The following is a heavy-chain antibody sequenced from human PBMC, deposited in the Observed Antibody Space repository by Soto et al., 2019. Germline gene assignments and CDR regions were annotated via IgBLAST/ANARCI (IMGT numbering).Heavy chain of an antibody. D-gene: IGHD1-7*01. Sequence: ILSVPCAVSCGSISSGCYSWSWIRQPPGKGLEWIVYIYHSGSTYYNPSLKSRVTISVDRSKNQFSLKLSSVTAADTAVYYCARGRGTGTMDYWGQGTLVTVSS. CDR2: IYHSGST. CDR3: ARGRGTGTMDY. V-gene: IGHV4-30-2*01. J-gene: IGHJ4*02. CDR1: CGSISSGCYS.